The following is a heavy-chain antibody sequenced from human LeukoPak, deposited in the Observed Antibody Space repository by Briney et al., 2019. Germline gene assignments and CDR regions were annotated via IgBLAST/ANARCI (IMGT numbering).Heavy chain of an antibody. CDR1: GGSISSSRYY. J-gene: IGHJ4*02. D-gene: IGHD2-2*01. CDR2: ISYSGST. CDR3: ARDDCSSTSCYAIFDY. V-gene: IGHV4-39*07. Sequence: PSETLSLTCTVPGGSISSSRYYWGWIRQPPRKGLEWIGSISYSGSTYYNPYLKSRVTVSGATSKTQFSLNLSSVNVVTPAGYYCARDDCSSTSCYAIFDYWGQGIMVTVSS.